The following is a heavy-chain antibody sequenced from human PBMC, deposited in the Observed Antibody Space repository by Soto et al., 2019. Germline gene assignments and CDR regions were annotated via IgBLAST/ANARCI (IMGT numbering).Heavy chain of an antibody. CDR3: ARDLEMTTIGGFGY. CDR2: VNPHSRGT. Sequence: ASVKVSCKASGYTFTAYYVHWVRQAPGQGLEWMGRVNPHSRGTNYAQKFQGWVTLTSDTSISTTYMELSSLKSDDTAVYYCARDLEMTTIGGFGYWGQGTTVTVSS. CDR1: GYTFTAYY. J-gene: IGHJ6*02. V-gene: IGHV1-2*04. D-gene: IGHD4-4*01.